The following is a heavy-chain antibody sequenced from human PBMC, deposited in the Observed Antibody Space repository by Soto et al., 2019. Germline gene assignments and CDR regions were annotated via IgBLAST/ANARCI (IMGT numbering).Heavy chain of an antibody. CDR2: IFYSGTT. CDR3: AGDYYDSSAYYSSNWFDP. D-gene: IGHD3-22*01. CDR1: GGSISSPNYS. Sequence: SETLSLTCTVSGGSISSPNYSWGWISQPPGKALEWIGRIFYSGTTYYNPSLKSRLTMSVDTSKNHFSLKLTSVTAADTAVYYCAGDYYDSSAYYSSNWFDPWGQGTLVTVSS. J-gene: IGHJ5*02. V-gene: IGHV4-39*02.